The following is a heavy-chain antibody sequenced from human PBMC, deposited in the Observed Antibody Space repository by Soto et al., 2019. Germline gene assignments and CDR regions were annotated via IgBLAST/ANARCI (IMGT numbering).Heavy chain of an antibody. CDR2: IIPIFGTA. CDR3: ARERDSSSWYEDGGGYYFDY. CDR1: GGTFSSYA. J-gene: IGHJ4*02. D-gene: IGHD6-13*01. V-gene: IGHV1-69*01. Sequence: QVQLVQSGAEVKKPGSSVKVSCKASGGTFSSYAISWVRQAPGQGLEWMGGIIPIFGTANYAQKFQGRVTITADESTSTAYMELSSLRSEDTAVYYCARERDSSSWYEDGGGYYFDYWGQGTLVTVSS.